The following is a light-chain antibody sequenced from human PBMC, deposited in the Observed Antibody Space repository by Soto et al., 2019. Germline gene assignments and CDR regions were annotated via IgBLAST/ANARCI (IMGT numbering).Light chain of an antibody. CDR1: SRDVGAYGY. CDR2: YVD. J-gene: IGLJ1*01. Sequence: QSVLTQPASVSGSPGQSITISCTGTSRDVGAYGYVSWYLQYPDKAPQLLIYYVDHRPSGVSSRFSGSKSGNTASLTISGLQAEDEGDYYCCSYADGSIYFFGTGTK. CDR3: CSYADGSIYF. V-gene: IGLV2-14*03.